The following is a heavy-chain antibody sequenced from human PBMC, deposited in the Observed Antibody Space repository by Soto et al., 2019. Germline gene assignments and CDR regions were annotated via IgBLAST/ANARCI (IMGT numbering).Heavy chain of an antibody. CDR1: GGSISNYY. D-gene: IGHD2-15*01. CDR3: AREQVYCSGGACYSGRDGMDV. Sequence: SETLSLTCTVSGGSISNYYWTCIGQPPGKGLEWIGYIYYSGSTNYNPSLKSRVTISVDTSKNQFSLKLTSVTAADTAVYYCAREQVYCSGGACYSGRDGMDVWGQGTTVT. CDR2: IYYSGST. J-gene: IGHJ6*02. V-gene: IGHV4-59*01.